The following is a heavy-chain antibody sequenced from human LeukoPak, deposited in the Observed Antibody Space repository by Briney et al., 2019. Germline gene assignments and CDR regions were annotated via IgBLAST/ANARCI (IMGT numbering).Heavy chain of an antibody. CDR3: AREGNSGYYPY. V-gene: IGHV3-30-3*01. Sequence: GGSLRLSCAASGLTFSSYPMDWVRQAPGKGLEWVAVISYDGSEKHYADPVKGRFTISRDNSKNTLYLQMSSLRAEDTAMYYCAREGNSGYYPYWGQGILVTVSS. CDR2: ISYDGSEK. CDR1: GLTFSSYP. D-gene: IGHD3-22*01. J-gene: IGHJ4*02.